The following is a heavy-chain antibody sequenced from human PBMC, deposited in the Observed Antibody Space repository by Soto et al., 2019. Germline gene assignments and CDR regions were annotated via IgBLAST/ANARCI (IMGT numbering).Heavy chain of an antibody. CDR3: ARVNTTLVDHFDC. CDR1: VFSVSATS. Sequence: GGSLRLSCVVSVFSVSATSIFWFRQATGKGLEWVSLMHRGGTTDNADSVKGRFTTSRDKSKNTLYLHMNGLRVEDTAVYYCARVNTTLVDHFDCWGQGTLVTVSS. J-gene: IGHJ4*02. V-gene: IGHV3-53*01. D-gene: IGHD5-18*01. CDR2: MHRGGTT.